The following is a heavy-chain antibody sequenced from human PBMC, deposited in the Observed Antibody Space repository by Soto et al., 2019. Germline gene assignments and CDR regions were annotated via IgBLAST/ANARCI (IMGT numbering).Heavy chain of an antibody. J-gene: IGHJ4*02. CDR3: ARGTSGYDYGLFDF. Sequence: VQLVQSGGEVRKPGASVTVSCRASGYTFTKYGISWVRQAPGQGLEWMGWISADNDNTNYAQNLQGRVTMTTDTSTSTAYMQLRSLRSDDTGVYFCARGTSGYDYGLFDFWGQGTLVTVSS. CDR1: GYTFTKYG. V-gene: IGHV1-18*01. CDR2: ISADNDNT. D-gene: IGHD5-12*01.